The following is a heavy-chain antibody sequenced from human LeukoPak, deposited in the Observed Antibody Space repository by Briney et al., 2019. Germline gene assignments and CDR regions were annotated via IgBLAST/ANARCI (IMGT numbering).Heavy chain of an antibody. CDR3: ARAAGY. CDR1: GFTFSSYA. Sequence: GGSLRLSCAASGFTFSSYAMHWVRQAPGKGLEGVAVISYDGSNKYYADSVKGRFTISRDNSKNTLYLQMNSLRAEDTAVYYCARAAGYWGQGTLVTVSS. V-gene: IGHV3-30*04. CDR2: ISYDGSNK. J-gene: IGHJ4*02.